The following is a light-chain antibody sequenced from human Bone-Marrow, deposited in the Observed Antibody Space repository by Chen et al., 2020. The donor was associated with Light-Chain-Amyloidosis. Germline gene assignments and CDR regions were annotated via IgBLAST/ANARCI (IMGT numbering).Light chain of an antibody. CDR3: QSADSSGTYEVI. V-gene: IGLV3-25*03. J-gene: IGLJ2*01. CDR2: RDT. Sequence: SYELTQPPSVSLSQGQTARITCSGDDLPTKYAYWYQQKPGQAPVLVIHRDTERPSGISERFSGSSSGTTATLTISGVQAEDEADYHCQSADSSGTYEVIFGGGTKLTVL. CDR1: DLPTKY.